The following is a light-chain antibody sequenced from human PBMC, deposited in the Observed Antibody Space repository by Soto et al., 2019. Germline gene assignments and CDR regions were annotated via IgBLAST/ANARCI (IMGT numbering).Light chain of an antibody. V-gene: IGKV3-11*01. CDR2: DAS. CDR1: QSVSSS. CDR3: QQRTKWRT. Sequence: EVFFTQSAATLSLSPGGRATLSCRASQSVSSSLAWYQQKPVQAPRLLIYDASNRATGIPARFSGSGSGTDFTLNISSLEPEDFAVYYCQQRTKWRTFGQGTKVDIK. J-gene: IGKJ1*01.